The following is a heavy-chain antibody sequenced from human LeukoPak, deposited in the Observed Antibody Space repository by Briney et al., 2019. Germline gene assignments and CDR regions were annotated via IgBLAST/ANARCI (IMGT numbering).Heavy chain of an antibody. J-gene: IGHJ4*02. V-gene: IGHV1-69*04. CDR3: ASESSIAAAARPFDY. CDR1: GGTFSSYA. CDR2: IIPILGIA. D-gene: IGHD6-13*01. Sequence: GSSMKVSCKASGGTFSSYAISWVRQAPGQGLEWMGRIIPILGIANYAQKFQGRVTITADKSTSTAYMELSSLRSEDTAVYYCASESSIAAAARPFDYWGQGTLVTVSS.